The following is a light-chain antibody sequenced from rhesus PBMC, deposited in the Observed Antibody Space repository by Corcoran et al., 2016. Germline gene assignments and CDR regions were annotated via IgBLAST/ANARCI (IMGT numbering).Light chain of an antibody. Sequence: DIVMTQTPLSLPVTPGEPASISCRSSQSLLDSDGYTCLDWYLQKPGQSPQLLIYEVSTRVSGVPDRFSGNGSGTVCTLKISRVEAEDVGVYYCMHSIEFPLTFGGGTKVEIK. J-gene: IGKJ4*01. CDR1: QSLLDSDGYTC. CDR3: MHSIEFPLT. CDR2: EVS. V-gene: IGKV2-90*01.